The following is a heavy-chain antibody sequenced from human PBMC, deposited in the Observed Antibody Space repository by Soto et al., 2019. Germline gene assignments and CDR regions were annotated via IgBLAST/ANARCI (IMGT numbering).Heavy chain of an antibody. J-gene: IGHJ6*02. Sequence: GASVKVSCKASGGTFSSYAISWVRQAPGQGLEWMGGIIPIFGTANYAQKFQGRVTITADESTSTAYMELSSLRSEDTAVYYCAREYCSGGSCLSYYYYYGMDVWGQGTTVTVSS. CDR3: AREYCSGGSCLSYYYYYGMDV. CDR2: IIPIFGTA. D-gene: IGHD2-15*01. V-gene: IGHV1-69*13. CDR1: GGTFSSYA.